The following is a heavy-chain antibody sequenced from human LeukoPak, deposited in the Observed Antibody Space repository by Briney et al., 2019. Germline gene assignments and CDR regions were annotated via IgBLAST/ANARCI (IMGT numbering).Heavy chain of an antibody. CDR1: GFTFSSYD. V-gene: IGHV3-20*04. D-gene: IGHD1-26*01. CDR3: ARGKSGSYSFDY. Sequence: GGSLRLSCAASGFTFSSYDMHWVRQAPGKGLEWVSGINWNGGSTGYADSVKGRFTISRDNAKNSLYLQMNSLRAEDTALYYCARGKSGSYSFDYWGQGTLVTVSS. J-gene: IGHJ4*02. CDR2: INWNGGST.